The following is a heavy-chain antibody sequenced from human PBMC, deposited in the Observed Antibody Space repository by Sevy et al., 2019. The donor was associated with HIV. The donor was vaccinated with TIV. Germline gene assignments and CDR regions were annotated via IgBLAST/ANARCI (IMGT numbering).Heavy chain of an antibody. D-gene: IGHD6-13*01. CDR3: ARSQSSSWHYFDY. J-gene: IGHJ4*02. Sequence: GGSLRLYCAASGFIFSDYTLHWVRPAPGTGLAGVAVISYDGSFTYYADSVEGRFTISRDNSKNTLFLQMNSLRHEDTAVYYCARSQSSSWHYFDYWGQGTLVTVSS. CDR2: ISYDGSFT. V-gene: IGHV3-30*04. CDR1: GFIFSDYT.